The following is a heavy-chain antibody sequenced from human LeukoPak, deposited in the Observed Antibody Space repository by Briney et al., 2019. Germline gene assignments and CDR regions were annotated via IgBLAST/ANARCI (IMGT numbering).Heavy chain of an antibody. V-gene: IGHV1-2*02. CDR1: GGTFSSYA. D-gene: IGHD3-3*01. CDR2: INPNSGGT. CDR3: ARFVGGGVVTV. Sequence: ASVKVSCKASGGTFSSYAISWVRQAPGQGLEWMGWINPNSGGTNYAQKFQGRVTMTRDTSISTAYMELSRLRSDDTAVYYCARFVGGGVVTVWGQGTLVTVSS. J-gene: IGHJ4*02.